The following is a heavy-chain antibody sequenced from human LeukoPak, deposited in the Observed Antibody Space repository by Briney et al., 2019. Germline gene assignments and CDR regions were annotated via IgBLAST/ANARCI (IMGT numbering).Heavy chain of an antibody. V-gene: IGHV1-46*01. Sequence: SVKVSCKASGGTFSSYAISWVRQAPGQGLEWMGIINPSGGSTNYAQKFQGRVTMTRDTSTSTVYMELSSLRSEDTAVYYCARGIDYYDSSGYVSWGQGTLVTVSS. CDR1: GGTFSSYA. CDR3: ARGIDYYDSSGYVS. D-gene: IGHD3-22*01. CDR2: INPSGGST. J-gene: IGHJ4*02.